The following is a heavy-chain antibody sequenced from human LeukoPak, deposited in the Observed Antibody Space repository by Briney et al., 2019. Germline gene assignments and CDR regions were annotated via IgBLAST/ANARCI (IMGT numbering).Heavy chain of an antibody. CDR2: MNPNSGNT. CDR1: GYTFTSYD. CDR3: ARAPQGKTYYDFWSGYYLPYYYYGMDV. D-gene: IGHD3-3*01. J-gene: IGHJ6*02. V-gene: IGHV1-8*01. Sequence: ASVKVSCKASGYTFTSYDINWVRQATGQGLEWMGWMNPNSGNTGYAQKFQGRVTMTRNTSISTAYMELSSLRSEDTAVYYCARAPQGKTYYDFWSGYYLPYYYYGMDVWGQGTTVTVSS.